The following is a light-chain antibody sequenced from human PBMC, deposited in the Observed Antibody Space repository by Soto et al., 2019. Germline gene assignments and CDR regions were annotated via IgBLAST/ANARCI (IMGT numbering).Light chain of an antibody. V-gene: IGKV3-20*01. CDR3: QQYDSSPLT. J-gene: IGKJ4*01. CDR1: QSVSSSY. Sequence: EIVLTQSPGTLSLSPGERATLSCRASQSVSSSYLAWYQQKPGQAPRLLIYGASSRATGIPDRFSGSGSGTDFTLTISSLEPEDFAVDYCQQYDSSPLTFGGGTKVEIK. CDR2: GAS.